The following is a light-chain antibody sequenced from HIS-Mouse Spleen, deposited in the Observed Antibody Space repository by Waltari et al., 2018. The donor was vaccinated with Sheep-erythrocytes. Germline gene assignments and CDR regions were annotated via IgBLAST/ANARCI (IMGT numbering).Light chain of an antibody. CDR1: QGISSA. CDR2: DAS. V-gene: IGKV1D-13*01. J-gene: IGKJ1*01. CDR3: QQFNNYPRT. Sequence: AIQLTQSPSSLSASVGDRVTITCRASQGISSALAWYQQKPGKAPKLLIYDASSLESGVPSRFRGSRSATDFTLTISSLQPEDFATYYCQQFNNYPRTFGQGTKVEIK.